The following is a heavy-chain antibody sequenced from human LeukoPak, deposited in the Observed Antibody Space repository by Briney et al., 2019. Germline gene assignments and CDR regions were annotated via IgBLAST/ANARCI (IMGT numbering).Heavy chain of an antibody. Sequence: GGSLRLSCVVSGFTVSGDYISWFRQAPGKGLEWVSVLYYGVSTFYKDSVKGRFTISRDNSKNTLYLQMNSPRAEDTAVYYCAKDKGNSYGYGFFDYWGQGTLVTVSS. CDR2: LYYGVST. D-gene: IGHD5-18*01. CDR1: GFTVSGDY. J-gene: IGHJ4*02. CDR3: AKDKGNSYGYGFFDY. V-gene: IGHV3-53*01.